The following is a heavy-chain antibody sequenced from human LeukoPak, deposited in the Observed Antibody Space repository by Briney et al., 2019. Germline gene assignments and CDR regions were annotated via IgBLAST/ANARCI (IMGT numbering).Heavy chain of an antibody. V-gene: IGHV1-8*01. Sequence: ASVKVSCKASGYTFTTYDINWVRQATGQGLEWMGWMNPNSGNTGYAQKFQGRVTMTRNTSISTAYMELSSLRSEDTAVYYCARARRITGTITFYYMDVWGKGTTVTVSS. CDR2: MNPNSGNT. D-gene: IGHD1-7*01. CDR3: ARARRITGTITFYYMDV. CDR1: GYTFTTYD. J-gene: IGHJ6*03.